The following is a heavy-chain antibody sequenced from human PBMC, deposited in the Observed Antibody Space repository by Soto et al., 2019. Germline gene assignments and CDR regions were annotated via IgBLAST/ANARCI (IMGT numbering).Heavy chain of an antibody. CDR1: GFTFSSYS. V-gene: IGHV3-21*01. Sequence: GGSLRLSCAASGFTFSSYSMNWVRQAPGKGLEWVSSISSSSSYIYYADSVKGRFTISRDNAKNSLYLQMNSLRAEDMAVYYCARGGPTVVTPFDYWGQGTLVTVSS. CDR3: ARGGPTVVTPFDY. CDR2: ISSSSSYI. J-gene: IGHJ4*02. D-gene: IGHD4-17*01.